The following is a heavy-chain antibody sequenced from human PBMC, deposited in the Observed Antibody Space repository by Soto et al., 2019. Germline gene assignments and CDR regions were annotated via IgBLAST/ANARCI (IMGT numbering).Heavy chain of an antibody. CDR1: GGTFSSYA. CDR3: AREEGWSYERDDAFDS. V-gene: IGHV1-69*01. J-gene: IGHJ3*02. D-gene: IGHD1-26*01. CDR2: IIPICGTA. Sequence: QVQLVQSGAEVKKPGSSVKVSCKASGGTFSSYAISWVRQAPGPGLEWMGGIIPICGTANYAQKFQGRVTITADESTSTAYMELSSLRSEDTAVYYGAREEGWSYERDDAFDSWGQGTMVTVSS.